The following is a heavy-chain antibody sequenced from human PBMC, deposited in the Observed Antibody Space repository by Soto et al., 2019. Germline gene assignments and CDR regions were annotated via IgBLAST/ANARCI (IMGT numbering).Heavy chain of an antibody. CDR3: AKDRARAVLWGYFDY. V-gene: IGHV3-30*18. Sequence: GXSLRLSCAASGFTFSSYGLHWVRQAPGKGLEWVGVISYDGSNKYYADSVKGRFTISRDNSKNTLYLQMNSLRAEDTAVYYCAKDRARAVLWGYFDYWGQGTLVTVSS. D-gene: IGHD2-8*02. J-gene: IGHJ4*02. CDR1: GFTFSSYG. CDR2: ISYDGSNK.